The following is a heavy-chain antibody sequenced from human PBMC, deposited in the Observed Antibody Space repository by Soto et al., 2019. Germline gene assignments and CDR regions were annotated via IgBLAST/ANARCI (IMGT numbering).Heavy chain of an antibody. J-gene: IGHJ6*03. Sequence: GGSLRLSCAASGFTFSSYEMNWVRQAPGKWLEWVSYISSSGSTIYYADSVKGRFTISRDDAKNSLYLQMNSLRAEDTAVYYCAREALYCSSTSCYYYYYYMDVWGKGTTVTVSS. CDR2: ISSSGSTI. CDR3: AREALYCSSTSCYYYYYYMDV. D-gene: IGHD2-2*01. V-gene: IGHV3-48*03. CDR1: GFTFSSYE.